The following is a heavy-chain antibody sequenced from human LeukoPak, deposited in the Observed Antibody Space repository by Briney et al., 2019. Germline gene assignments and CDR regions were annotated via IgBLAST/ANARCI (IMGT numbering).Heavy chain of an antibody. J-gene: IGHJ5*02. Sequence: SETLSLTCTVSGGSISSYYGSWIRQPAGKGLEWIGRIYTSGSTSYNPSLKSRVTISVDTSKNQFSLKLSSVTAADTAVYYCARDPGGYGDYEAHWFDPWGQGTLVTVSS. CDR2: IYTSGST. CDR1: GGSISSYY. V-gene: IGHV4-4*07. D-gene: IGHD4-17*01. CDR3: ARDPGGYGDYEAHWFDP.